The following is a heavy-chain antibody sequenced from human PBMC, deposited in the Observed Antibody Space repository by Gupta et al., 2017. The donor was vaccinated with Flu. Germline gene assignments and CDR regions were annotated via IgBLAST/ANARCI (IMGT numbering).Heavy chain of an antibody. J-gene: IGHJ2*01. V-gene: IGHV3-21*01. D-gene: IGHD5-12*01. Sequence: EVHLVESGGGLVKPGGSLRLSCAASGFTITTYTMTWVRQAPGKGLEWVSSISSSSSYIYYADSMKGRFTISRDNANNSLSLQMNNLRAEDTAVYFCARILRGYGQGYFDLWGRGTLVTVSS. CDR3: ARILRGYGQGYFDL. CDR1: GFTITTYT. CDR2: ISSSSSYI.